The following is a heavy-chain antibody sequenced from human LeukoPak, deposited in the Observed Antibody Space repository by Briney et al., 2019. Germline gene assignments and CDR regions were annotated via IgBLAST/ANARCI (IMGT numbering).Heavy chain of an antibody. CDR2: INPSGGST. CDR3: ARGYYDILTGYGWCFDL. CDR1: GYTFTSYY. V-gene: IGHV1-46*01. Sequence: ASVKVSCKASGYTFTSYYMHWVRQAPGQGLEWMGIINPSGGSTSYAQKFQGRVTMTRDTSTSTVYMELSSLRSEDTAVYYCARGYYDILTGYGWCFDLWGRGTLVTVSS. D-gene: IGHD3-9*01. J-gene: IGHJ2*01.